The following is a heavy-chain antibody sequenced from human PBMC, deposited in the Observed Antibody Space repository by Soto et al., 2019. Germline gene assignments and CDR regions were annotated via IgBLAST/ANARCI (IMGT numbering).Heavy chain of an antibody. D-gene: IGHD2-21*01. CDR3: ARLGAYYQSLDP. CDR1: GDSISSGGYY. Sequence: PSETLSLTCTVSGDSISSGGYYWSWIRQHPGKGLEWIGYIYYSGSTYCNLSLKSRVTISLETSKSQVSLRLASVTAADTAVYYCARLGAYYQSLDPWGPGILVTVS. CDR2: IYYSGST. V-gene: IGHV4-31*03. J-gene: IGHJ5*02.